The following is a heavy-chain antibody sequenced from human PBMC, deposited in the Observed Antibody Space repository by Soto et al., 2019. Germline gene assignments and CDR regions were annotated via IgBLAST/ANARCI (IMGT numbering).Heavy chain of an antibody. Sequence: GSLRLSCAASGFTFSSYGMHWVRQAPGKGLEWVASISYSGSNKYYADSVKGRFTISRDNAKNSLYLQMNSLRAEDTAVYYCARDNTYYDILTGSHVYYMDVWGKGTTVTVSS. J-gene: IGHJ6*03. CDR1: GFTFSSYG. D-gene: IGHD3-9*01. CDR2: ISYSGSNK. V-gene: IGHV3-21*01. CDR3: ARDNTYYDILTGSHVYYMDV.